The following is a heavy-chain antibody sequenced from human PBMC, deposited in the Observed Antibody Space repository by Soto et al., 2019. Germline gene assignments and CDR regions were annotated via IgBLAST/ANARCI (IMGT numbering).Heavy chain of an antibody. CDR2: VYYSGSS. J-gene: IGHJ4*02. CDR1: GGSIAKYY. V-gene: IGHV4-59*01. CDR3: ARGGLLDYYDSSGYHIDY. D-gene: IGHD3-22*01. Sequence: SETLSLTCSVSGGSIAKYYWRWIRQPPGKGLEWIGYVYYSGSSNYNPSLKSRVTMSVDTSRNLFSLKLTSVTAADTAMYYCARGGLLDYYDSSGYHIDYWGQGTLVTV.